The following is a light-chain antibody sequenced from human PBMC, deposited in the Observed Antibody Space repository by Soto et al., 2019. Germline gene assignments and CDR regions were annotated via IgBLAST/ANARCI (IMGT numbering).Light chain of an antibody. V-gene: IGLV2-14*01. CDR3: TSYTCSSTPSV. CDR1: SSDVGGYTY. Sequence: QSVLTQPASVSGSPGQSITISCAGTSSDVGGYTYVSWYQQHPGKAPKLMIYDVSNRPSGVSNRFSGSKSGNTASLTISGLQAEDEADYYCTSYTCSSTPSVFGGGTKVTVL. CDR2: DVS. J-gene: IGLJ1*01.